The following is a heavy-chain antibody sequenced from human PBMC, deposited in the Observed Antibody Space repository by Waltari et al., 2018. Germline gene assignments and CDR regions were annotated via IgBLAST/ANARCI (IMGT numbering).Heavy chain of an antibody. Sequence: QVQLQESGPGLVKPSETLSLTCTVSGGSISSHYWSWIRQPPGKGLEWIGYIYYSGSPNYNPSLKSRVTKSVDTSKNHFSLKLSFVTAADTAVYYCARFSCGGDCLIDYWGQGTLVTVSS. D-gene: IGHD2-21*01. CDR3: ARFSCGGDCLIDY. CDR2: IYYSGSP. J-gene: IGHJ4*02. CDR1: GGSISSHY. V-gene: IGHV4-59*11.